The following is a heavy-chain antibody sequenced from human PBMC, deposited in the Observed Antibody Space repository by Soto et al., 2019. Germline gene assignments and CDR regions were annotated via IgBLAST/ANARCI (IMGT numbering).Heavy chain of an antibody. CDR1: GFTFSSYA. V-gene: IGHV3-30-3*01. Sequence: QVQLVESGGGVVQPGRSLRLSCVASGFTFSSYAMHWVRQAPGKGLEWLAVIPYDGSNEYYADSVKGRFTISRDNSKNTLYLQMNSLRAEDTAVYYCARDRLLCRLTMIYCYYGMDVWGQGTTVTVSS. CDR2: IPYDGSNE. D-gene: IGHD3-22*01. CDR3: ARDRLLCRLTMIYCYYGMDV. J-gene: IGHJ6*02.